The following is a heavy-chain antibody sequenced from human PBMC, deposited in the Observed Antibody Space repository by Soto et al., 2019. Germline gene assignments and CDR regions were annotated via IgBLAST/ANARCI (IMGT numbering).Heavy chain of an antibody. Sequence: SETLSLTCAVYGGSFSGYYWSWIRQPPGKGPEWIGEINHSGSTNYNPSLKSRVTISVDTSKNQFSLKLSSVTAADTAVYYCARGRRHYDILTGYYRGNAFDIWGQGTMVTVSS. CDR3: ARGRRHYDILTGYYRGNAFDI. V-gene: IGHV4-34*01. CDR1: GGSFSGYY. CDR2: INHSGST. J-gene: IGHJ3*02. D-gene: IGHD3-9*01.